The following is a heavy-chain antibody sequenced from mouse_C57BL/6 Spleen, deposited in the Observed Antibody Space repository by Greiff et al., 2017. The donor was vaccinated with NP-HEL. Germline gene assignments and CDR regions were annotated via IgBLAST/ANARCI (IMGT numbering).Heavy chain of an antibody. CDR1: GYTFTDYE. Sequence: QVQLQQSGAELVRPGASVTLSCKASGYTFTDYEMHWVKQTPVHGLEWIGAIDPETGGTAYNQKFKGKAILTADKSSSTAYMELRSLTSEDSAVYYCTRFYSNSLFDYWGQGTTLTVSS. CDR3: TRFYSNSLFDY. D-gene: IGHD2-5*01. V-gene: IGHV1-15*01. J-gene: IGHJ2*01. CDR2: IDPETGGT.